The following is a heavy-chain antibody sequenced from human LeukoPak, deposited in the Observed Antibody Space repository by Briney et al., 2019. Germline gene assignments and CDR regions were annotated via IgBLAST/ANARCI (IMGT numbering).Heavy chain of an antibody. CDR3: IRDFRSADL. Sequence: GGSLRLSCAASGFTFSSYSMNWVRQAPGKGLEWVSYISSSSTIYYADSVKGRFTISRDNAKNTVYLEMNSLSVEDTATYYCIRDFRSADLWGQGTLVTVTS. V-gene: IGHV3-48*04. J-gene: IGHJ5*02. CDR1: GFTFSSYS. CDR2: ISSSSTI.